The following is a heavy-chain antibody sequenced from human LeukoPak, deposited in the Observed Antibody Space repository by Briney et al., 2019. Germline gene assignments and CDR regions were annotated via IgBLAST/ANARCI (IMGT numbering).Heavy chain of an antibody. CDR1: GVSISSHY. V-gene: IGHV4-59*11. Sequence: SETLSLTCTVSGVSISSHYWSWVRQPPGKALEWIGNIYDSESTHYKSSLKSRVTISVDTSKNQFSLRLRSVTAADTAVYYCARVLQNYYYLDVWGKGTTVTVSS. CDR2: IYDSEST. J-gene: IGHJ6*03. CDR3: ARVLQNYYYLDV. D-gene: IGHD3-3*01.